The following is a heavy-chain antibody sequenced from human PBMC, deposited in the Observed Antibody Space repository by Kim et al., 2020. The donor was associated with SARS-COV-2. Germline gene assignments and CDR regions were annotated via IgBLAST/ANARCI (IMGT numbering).Heavy chain of an antibody. D-gene: IGHD6-13*01. V-gene: IGHV3-11*06. J-gene: IGHJ6*02. CDR2: ISSSSSYT. CDR3: ARDFSNWLPKLTDYYYYGMDV. Sequence: GGSLRLSCAASGFTFSDYYMSWIRQAPGKGLEWVSYISSSSSYTNYADSVKGRFTISRDNAKNSLYLQMNSLRAEDTAVYYCARDFSNWLPKLTDYYYYGMDVWGQGITVTVSS. CDR1: GFTFSDYY.